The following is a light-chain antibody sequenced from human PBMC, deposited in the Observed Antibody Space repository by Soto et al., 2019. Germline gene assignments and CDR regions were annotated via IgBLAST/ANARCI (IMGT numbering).Light chain of an antibody. CDR1: QSVSSSY. Sequence: EIVLTQSPGTLSLSPGERATLSCRASQSVSSSYLAWYQQKPGQAPRLLIYGASSRATGIPDRFSGSGSGTDFTLTISRLEPEDFATYYCQQYHKFWTFGQGTKVEIK. CDR2: GAS. CDR3: QQYHKFWT. V-gene: IGKV3-20*01. J-gene: IGKJ1*01.